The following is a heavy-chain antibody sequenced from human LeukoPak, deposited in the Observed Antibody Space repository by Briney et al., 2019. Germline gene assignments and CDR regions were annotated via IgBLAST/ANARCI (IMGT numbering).Heavy chain of an antibody. J-gene: IGHJ4*02. CDR1: GLTFSNFW. CDR3: ARVGGWFLFDY. V-gene: IGHV3-7*05. D-gene: IGHD6-19*01. Sequence: GGPLRLSCAASGLTFSNFWMSWVRQAPGKGLEWVANIKQDGGEKYYVDSVKGRFTISRDNAKNSLYLQMNSLRAEDTAVYYCARVGGWFLFDYWGQGTLVTVSS. CDR2: IKQDGGEK.